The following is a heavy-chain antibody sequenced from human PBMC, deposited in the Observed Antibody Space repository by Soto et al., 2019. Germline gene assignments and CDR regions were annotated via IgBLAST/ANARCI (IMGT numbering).Heavy chain of an antibody. D-gene: IGHD3-16*02. V-gene: IGHV3-64*01. Sequence: GSLRLSCAASGFTFSSYAMHWVRQAPGKGLEYVSAISSNGGSTYYANSVKGRFTISRDNSKNTLYLQMGSLRAEDMAVYYCARPMITFGGVIVHDAFDIWGQGTMVTVSS. CDR3: ARPMITFGGVIVHDAFDI. CDR2: ISSNGGST. CDR1: GFTFSSYA. J-gene: IGHJ3*02.